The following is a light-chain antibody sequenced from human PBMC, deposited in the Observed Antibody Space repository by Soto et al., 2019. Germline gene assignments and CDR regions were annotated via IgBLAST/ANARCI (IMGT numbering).Light chain of an antibody. CDR1: QDIDVS. CDR3: QHYETFSWT. V-gene: IGKV1-5*01. CDR2: AAS. J-gene: IGKJ1*01. Sequence: DIQMTQFPSTLPASVGDRVTITCRASQDIDVSLAWFQQRPGEAPKLLIFAASGLESGVPSTFRGSGSGTEFTLTISSVQPEDFEPYFCQHYETFSWTFGQGTKVDIK.